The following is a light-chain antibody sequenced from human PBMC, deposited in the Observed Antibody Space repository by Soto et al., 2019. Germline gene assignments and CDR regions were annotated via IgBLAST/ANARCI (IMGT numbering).Light chain of an antibody. V-gene: IGLV3-21*02. J-gene: IGLJ3*02. Sequence: SYELTQSPSVSVAPGQTARITCGGNNIGSKSVHWYQQKPGQAPVAVVYDDSDRPSGIPERFSGSNSGNKATLTISRVEAGDEAEFYCQVWDSRSEHWVFGGGTQLTVL. CDR3: QVWDSRSEHWV. CDR1: NIGSKS. CDR2: DDS.